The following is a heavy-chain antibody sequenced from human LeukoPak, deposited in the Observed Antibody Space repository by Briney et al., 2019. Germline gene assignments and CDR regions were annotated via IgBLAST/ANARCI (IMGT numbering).Heavy chain of an antibody. V-gene: IGHV3-23*01. CDR3: AKDPYRASSGLVDY. J-gene: IGHJ4*02. Sequence: GGSLRLSCAASGFTFSSYALSWVRQAPGEGLEWVSTVSGSGNSTYYADSVKGRFTISRDNSRNTLYLQMNSLRGEDTAVYYCAKDPYRASSGLVDYWGQGTLVTVSS. CDR2: VSGSGNST. D-gene: IGHD5-12*01. CDR1: GFTFSSYA.